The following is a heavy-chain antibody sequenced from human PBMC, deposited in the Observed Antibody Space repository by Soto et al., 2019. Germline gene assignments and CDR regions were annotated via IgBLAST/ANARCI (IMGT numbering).Heavy chain of an antibody. CDR3: ARVSFSYGSGSQHAYYYYGMDV. Sequence: GASVKVSCKASGYTFTSYGISWVRQAPGQGLEWMGWISAHNGNTNYAQKLQGRVTMTTDTSTSTAYMELRSLRSDDTAVYYCARVSFSYGSGSQHAYYYYGMDVWGQGTTVTVSS. D-gene: IGHD3-10*01. J-gene: IGHJ6*02. CDR1: GYTFTSYG. V-gene: IGHV1-18*01. CDR2: ISAHNGNT.